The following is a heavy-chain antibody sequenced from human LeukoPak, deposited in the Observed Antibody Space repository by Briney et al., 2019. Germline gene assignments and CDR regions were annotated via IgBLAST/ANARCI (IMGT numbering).Heavy chain of an antibody. D-gene: IGHD2-15*01. CDR2: ISASGSA. V-gene: IGHV3-23*01. Sequence: GGSLRLSCAASGFTFSSYAMNWVRQAPGKGLEWVSTISASGSASYADSVKGRFTNSRDNSKNTLYLQMDSLRAEDTAVYYCAKAPVTTCSGAYCYPFDYWSQGTLVTVSS. CDR3: AKAPVTTCSGAYCYPFDY. J-gene: IGHJ4*02. CDR1: GFTFSSYA.